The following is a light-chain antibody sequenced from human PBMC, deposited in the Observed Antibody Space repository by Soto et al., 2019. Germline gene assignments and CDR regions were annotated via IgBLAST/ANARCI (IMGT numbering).Light chain of an antibody. CDR3: QQYGSSPWT. J-gene: IGKJ1*01. CDR2: AAS. V-gene: IGKV3-20*01. CDR1: QSVSSSY. Sequence: VSTQSPVTLPLSQGERATLSCTASQSVSSSYLVWHQQKPGQAPRLLIYAASRRATGIPDRFSGSGSGTDFTLTISRLEPEDFAVYYCQQYGSSPWTFGQGTKVDIK.